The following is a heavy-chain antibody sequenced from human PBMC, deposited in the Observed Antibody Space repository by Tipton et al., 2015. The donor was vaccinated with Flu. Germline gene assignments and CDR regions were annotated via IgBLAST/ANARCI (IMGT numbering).Heavy chain of an antibody. CDR1: GGTFSSYT. CDR3: VRGYSPWGWFDT. Sequence: QVQLVQSGAEVMKPGSSVKVSCKASGGTFSSYTISWVRQAPGQGLEWMGRIIPILGIANYAQKFQGRVTITADKSTSTAYMELSSLISDDTAVFYCVRGYSPWGWFDTWGQGTLVTVSS. J-gene: IGHJ5*02. D-gene: IGHD1-26*01. CDR2: IIPILGIA. V-gene: IGHV1-69*09.